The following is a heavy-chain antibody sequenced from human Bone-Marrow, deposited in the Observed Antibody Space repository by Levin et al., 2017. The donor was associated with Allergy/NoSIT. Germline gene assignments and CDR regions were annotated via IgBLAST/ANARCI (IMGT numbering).Heavy chain of an antibody. V-gene: IGHV3-21*01. J-gene: IGHJ5*02. CDR3: ARGLEYSGLP. CDR1: GFTFSSYS. CDR2: ITSSGTYI. Sequence: TGGSLRLSCAASGFTFSSYSMNWVRQAPGKGLDWVSSITSSGTYIYYADSVKGRFTISRDNAKNSLFLQMNSLTAADTAVYYCARGLEYSGLPWGQGALVTVSS. D-gene: IGHD5-12*01.